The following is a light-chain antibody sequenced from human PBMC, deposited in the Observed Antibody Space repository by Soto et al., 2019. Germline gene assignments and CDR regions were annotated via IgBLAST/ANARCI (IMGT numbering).Light chain of an antibody. CDR1: ISDVGGYNY. CDR2: EVN. V-gene: IGLV2-14*01. J-gene: IGLJ3*02. Sequence: QSVLTQPASVSGSPGQSITISCTGTISDVGGYNYVSWYQQYPGKAPKLMIYEVNIRPSGVSNRFSGSKSGNTASLTISGLQAEDEADYYCTSYRSAYTLVFGGGTKLTVL. CDR3: TSYRSAYTLV.